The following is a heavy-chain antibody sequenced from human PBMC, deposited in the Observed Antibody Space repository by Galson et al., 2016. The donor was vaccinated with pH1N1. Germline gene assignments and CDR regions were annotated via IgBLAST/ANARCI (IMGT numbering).Heavy chain of an antibody. CDR3: ARGSYGCSGGSCDFDS. V-gene: IGHV7-4-1*02. D-gene: IGHD2-15*01. Sequence: SVKVSCKASGYTFASYAINWVRQVPGQGLEWMGWIHTTTGDPSYGQGFTGRFVFSLDTSVTTAYLQISSLKTEDAAVYYCARGSYGCSGGSCDFDSWGKGTLVTVAS. CDR1: GYTFASYA. CDR2: IHTTTGDP. J-gene: IGHJ4*02.